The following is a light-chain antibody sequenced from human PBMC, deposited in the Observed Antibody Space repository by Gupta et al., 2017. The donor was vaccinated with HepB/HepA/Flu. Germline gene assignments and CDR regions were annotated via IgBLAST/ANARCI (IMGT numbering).Light chain of an antibody. J-gene: IGKJ3*01. V-gene: IGKV1-39*01. Sequence: DIQLPQSPSSLSASVGDRVTITCRASQSISSYLNWYQQKPGKAPKLLIYAASSLQSGVPSRFSGSGSGTDFTLTSSSLQPEAFATYYGQQSYSTPPRLTCGPGTKVEIK. CDR1: QSISSY. CDR2: AAS. CDR3: QQSYSTPPRLT.